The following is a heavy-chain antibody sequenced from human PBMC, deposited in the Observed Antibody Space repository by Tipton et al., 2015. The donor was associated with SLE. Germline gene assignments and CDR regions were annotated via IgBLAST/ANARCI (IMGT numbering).Heavy chain of an antibody. J-gene: IGHJ6*03. CDR3: ARQSVHGASYFYYMDV. D-gene: IGHD4/OR15-4a*01. V-gene: IGHV4-59*01. Sequence: TLSLTCSVSGGSISTYYWSWIRQPPGKGLEWIGYIYYTGSSSYNPSLKSRVTMSIDTSKNQFSLKLRSVTAADTAVYYCARQSVHGASYFYYMDVWGKGTTVTVSS. CDR1: GGSISTYY. CDR2: IYYTGSS.